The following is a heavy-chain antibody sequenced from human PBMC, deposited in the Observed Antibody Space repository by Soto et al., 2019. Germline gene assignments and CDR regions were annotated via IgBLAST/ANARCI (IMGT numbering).Heavy chain of an antibody. J-gene: IGHJ6*02. CDR1: GFTFGDYA. Sequence: GGSLRLSCTASGFTFGDYAMSWVRQAPGKGLEWVGFIRSKAYGGTTEYAASVKGRFTISRDDSKSIAYLQMNSLKTEDTAVYCCTRVGGAEYSSSWYSWYYYYYGMDVWGQGTTVTVSS. V-gene: IGHV3-49*04. CDR2: IRSKAYGGTT. D-gene: IGHD6-13*01. CDR3: TRVGGAEYSSSWYSWYYYYYGMDV.